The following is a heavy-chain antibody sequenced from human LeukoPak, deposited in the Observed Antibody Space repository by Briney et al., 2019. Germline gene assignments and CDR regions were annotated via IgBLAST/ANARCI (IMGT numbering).Heavy chain of an antibody. J-gene: IGHJ6*02. CDR2: IIPILGIA. CDR1: GGTFSSYT. D-gene: IGHD2-15*01. V-gene: IGHV1-69*02. CDR3: ARVVVAANDYYYYYGMDV. Sequence: SVKVSCKASGGTFSSYTISWVRQAPGQGLEWMGRIIPILGIANYAQKFQGRVTITADKSTSTAYMELSSLRSEDTAVYYCARVVVAANDYYYYYGMDVWGQGTTVTVSS.